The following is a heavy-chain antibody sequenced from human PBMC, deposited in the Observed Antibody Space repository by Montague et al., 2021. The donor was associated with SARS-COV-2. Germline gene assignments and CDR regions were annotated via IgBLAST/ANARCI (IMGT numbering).Heavy chain of an antibody. D-gene: IGHD6-19*01. Sequence: SETLSLTCAVSGGSISSSNWWSWVRQPPGKGLEWIGEIYHSGSTNYNPSLKSQVTISVDKSKNQFSLKLSSVTAADTAVYYCARWDSSGWFGRSYYGMDVWGQGTTVTVSS. CDR3: ARWDSSGWFGRSYYGMDV. CDR2: IYHSGST. CDR1: GGSISSSNW. V-gene: IGHV4-4*02. J-gene: IGHJ6*02.